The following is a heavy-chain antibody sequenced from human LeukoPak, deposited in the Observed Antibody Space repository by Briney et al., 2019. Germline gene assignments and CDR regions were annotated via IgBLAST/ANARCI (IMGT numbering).Heavy chain of an antibody. D-gene: IGHD6-13*01. CDR2: ISYDGSDK. V-gene: IGHV3-30*18. J-gene: IGHJ4*02. Sequence: GGSLRLSCAASGLTFSSYGMHWVRQAPGKGLEWVAVISYDGSDKYSADSVKGRFTISRDNSKNTLYLQMSSLRAEDTAVYHCAKDFDAAAAGYYFDYWGQGTLVAVSS. CDR1: GLTFSSYG. CDR3: AKDFDAAAAGYYFDY.